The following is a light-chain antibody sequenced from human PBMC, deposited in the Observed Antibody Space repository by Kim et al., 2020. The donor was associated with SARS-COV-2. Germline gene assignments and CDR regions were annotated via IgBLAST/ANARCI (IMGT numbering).Light chain of an antibody. CDR2: RDT. CDR1: NIGSKN. CDR3: QVWDSSTLV. Sequence: SVALGQTARITCGGNNIGSKNVHWYQKRPGQAPVLVIFRDTNRPSGIPDRFSGSNSRNTATLTISRAQAGDEADYYCQVWDSSTLVFGGGTKLTVL. J-gene: IGLJ2*01. V-gene: IGLV3-9*01.